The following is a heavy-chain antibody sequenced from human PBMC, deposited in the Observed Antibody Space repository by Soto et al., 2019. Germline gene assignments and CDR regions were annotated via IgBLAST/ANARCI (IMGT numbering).Heavy chain of an antibody. CDR1: GYTFTGYY. CDR3: ARGEQRYSGYDSGTVDY. V-gene: IGHV1-2*04. J-gene: IGHJ4*02. D-gene: IGHD5-12*01. Sequence: ASVKVSCKASGYTFTGYYMHWVRQAPGQGLEWMGWINPNSGGTNYAQKFQGWVTMTRDTSISTAYMELSRLRSDDTAVNYCARGEQRYSGYDSGTVDYWGQGTLVTVSS. CDR2: INPNSGGT.